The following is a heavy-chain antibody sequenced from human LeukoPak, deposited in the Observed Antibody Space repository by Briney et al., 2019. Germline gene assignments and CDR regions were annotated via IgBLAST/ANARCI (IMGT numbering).Heavy chain of an antibody. CDR1: GFTFSSYS. V-gene: IGHV3-21*01. CDR2: ISSWSKFI. J-gene: IGHJ3*02. CDR3: ARRVMGARDAFDI. D-gene: IGHD1-26*01. Sequence: GSLRLSCAASGFTFSSYSINWVRQAPGKGLELVSSISSWSKFIYYADSVKRRFTISRDKAKNSLYLQMNRLRAEDTAVYYCARRVMGARDAFDIWGEGTRVTVSS.